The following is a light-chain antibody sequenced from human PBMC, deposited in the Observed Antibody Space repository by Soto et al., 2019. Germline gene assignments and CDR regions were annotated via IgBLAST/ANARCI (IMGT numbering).Light chain of an antibody. CDR2: DAS. Sequence: TVLTQSPATLSFSPGEVATLSFRASQSVSSFLAWYQQKPGQAPRLLIYDASNRATGIPARFSGSGSGTDFTLTISSLEPEDFAVYYCQQHTTWPLTFGGGTKVDIK. V-gene: IGKV3-11*01. CDR1: QSVSSF. J-gene: IGKJ4*01. CDR3: QQHTTWPLT.